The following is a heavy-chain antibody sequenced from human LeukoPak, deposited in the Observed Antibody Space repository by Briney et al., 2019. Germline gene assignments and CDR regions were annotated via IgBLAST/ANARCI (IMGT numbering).Heavy chain of an antibody. Sequence: GGSLRLSCAASGSTFSSYSMNWVRQAPGKGLEWVSSISSSSSYIYYADSVKGRFTISRDNAKNSLYLQMNSLRAEDTAVYYCARAVAVAGTGFDYWGQGTLVTVSS. D-gene: IGHD6-19*01. V-gene: IGHV3-21*01. CDR1: GSTFSSYS. CDR3: ARAVAVAGTGFDY. J-gene: IGHJ4*02. CDR2: ISSSSSYI.